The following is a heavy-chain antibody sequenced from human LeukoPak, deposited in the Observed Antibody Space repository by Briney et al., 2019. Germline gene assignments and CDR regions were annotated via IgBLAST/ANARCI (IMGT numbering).Heavy chain of an antibody. CDR1: GFTFSSNW. CDR3: ARGRLSSGWGLDY. J-gene: IGHJ4*02. D-gene: IGHD6-19*01. V-gene: IGHV3-74*01. CDR2: INTDGSIT. Sequence: GGSLRLSCAASGFTFSSNWMHWVRQAPGKGLVWISRINTDGSITTYADSVKGRFTISRDNAKNTLYLQLNSLGAEDTAVYYCARGRLSSGWGLDYWGQGTLVTVSS.